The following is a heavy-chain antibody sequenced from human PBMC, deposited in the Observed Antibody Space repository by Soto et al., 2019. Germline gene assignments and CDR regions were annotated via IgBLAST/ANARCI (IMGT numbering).Heavy chain of an antibody. V-gene: IGHV4-30-4*01. CDR2: IYFSEST. D-gene: IGHD2-15*01. CDR1: GGSISSGDYY. CDR3: ARGYGRNFDY. J-gene: IGHJ4*02. Sequence: PSETLSLTCNVSGGSISSGDYYWSWIRQPPGKGLEWIGYIYFSESTSYNPSLKSRVTISGDKSKNQFSLKLSSVTAADTALYYCARGYGRNFDYWGQGTLVTVSS.